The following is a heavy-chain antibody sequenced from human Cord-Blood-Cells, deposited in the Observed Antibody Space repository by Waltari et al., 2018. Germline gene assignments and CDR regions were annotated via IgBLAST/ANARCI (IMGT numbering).Heavy chain of an antibody. CDR3: ARIHTYDFWGGYYRRSYYYGMDG. CDR1: GGSISSSNW. D-gene: IGHD3-3*01. Sequence: QVQLQESGPGLVKPSGTLSLTCAVSGGSISSSNWWSWVRQPPGQGLEWIGEIYHSGRTHSTPSLKSRVTISVDKSKDQFSLKLSSVTAADTAVYDCARIHTYDFWGGYYRRSYYYGMDGWGQGTTFTVSS. V-gene: IGHV4-4*02. CDR2: IYHSGRT. J-gene: IGHJ6*02.